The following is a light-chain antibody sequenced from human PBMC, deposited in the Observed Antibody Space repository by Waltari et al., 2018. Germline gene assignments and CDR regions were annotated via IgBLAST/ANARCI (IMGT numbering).Light chain of an antibody. CDR1: QSVLYSSNNKNY. V-gene: IGKV4-1*01. CDR2: WAS. J-gene: IGKJ1*01. Sequence: DIVMTQSPDSLAVSLGERATINCKSSQSVLYSSNNKNYLAWYQQKPGQPLKLLIYWASTRESGVPDRFSGSGSGTDFTLTISSLQAEDVAVYYCQQYYSTPWTFGQG. CDR3: QQYYSTPWT.